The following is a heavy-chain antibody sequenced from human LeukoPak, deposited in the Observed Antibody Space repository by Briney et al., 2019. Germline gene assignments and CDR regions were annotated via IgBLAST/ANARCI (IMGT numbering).Heavy chain of an antibody. CDR2: MNPKSCNT. CDR1: GYISTKYD. D-gene: IGHD2-15*01. V-gene: IGHV1-8*01. Sequence: ASVKVSCKVPGYISTKYDVAWVRQATGQGLQYMGWMNPKSCNTGYAQKFQGRVTMTRDTSTYTAYMELRGLTSEDTAMYYCATIMGGGSPNKNTLEPWGQGTLVTVSS. CDR3: ATIMGGGSPNKNTLEP. J-gene: IGHJ5*02.